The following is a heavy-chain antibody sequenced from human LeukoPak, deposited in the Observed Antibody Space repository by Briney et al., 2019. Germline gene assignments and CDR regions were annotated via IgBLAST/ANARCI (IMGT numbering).Heavy chain of an antibody. D-gene: IGHD6-13*01. J-gene: IGHJ4*02. CDR1: GFTFSSYA. Sequence: GGSLRLSCAASGFTFSSYAMSWVRQAPWKGLEWVSAISGSGGSTYYADSVKGRFTISRDNSKNTLYLQMNSLRAEDTAVYYCAKASERYSSSWYGYWGQGTLVTVSS. CDR2: ISGSGGST. V-gene: IGHV3-23*01. CDR3: AKASERYSSSWYGY.